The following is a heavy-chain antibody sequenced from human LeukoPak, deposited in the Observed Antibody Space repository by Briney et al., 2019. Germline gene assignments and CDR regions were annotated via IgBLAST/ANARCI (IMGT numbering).Heavy chain of an antibody. Sequence: PSETLSLTCTVPGGSISSYYWSWIRQPPGKGLEWIGYIYYSGSTNYNPSLKSRVTISVDTSKNQFSLKLSSVTAADTAVYYCARANTYYYDSSGYLAPWCFDLWGRGTLVTVSS. V-gene: IGHV4-59*01. CDR2: IYYSGST. D-gene: IGHD3-22*01. J-gene: IGHJ2*01. CDR1: GGSISSYY. CDR3: ARANTYYYDSSGYLAPWCFDL.